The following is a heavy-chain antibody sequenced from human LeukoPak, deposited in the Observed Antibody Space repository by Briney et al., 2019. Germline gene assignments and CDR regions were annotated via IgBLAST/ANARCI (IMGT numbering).Heavy chain of an antibody. Sequence: KASETLSLTCTVSGGSISSGSYYWSWIRQPAGKGLEWIGRIYTSGSTNYNPSLKSRVTMSVDTSKNQFSLKLSSVTAADTAVYYCARDRGTWNDDGFDYWGQGTLVTVSS. CDR2: IYTSGST. V-gene: IGHV4-61*02. CDR3: ARDRGTWNDDGFDY. J-gene: IGHJ4*02. D-gene: IGHD1-1*01. CDR1: GGSISSGSYY.